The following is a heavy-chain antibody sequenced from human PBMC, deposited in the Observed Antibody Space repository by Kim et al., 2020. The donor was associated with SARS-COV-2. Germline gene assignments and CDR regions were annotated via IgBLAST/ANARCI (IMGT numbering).Heavy chain of an antibody. CDR1: GYTFTGYY. D-gene: IGHD3-10*01. J-gene: IGHJ4*02. CDR3: ARDADGSGSYSMAYYFDY. CDR2: INPNSGGT. V-gene: IGHV1-2*04. Sequence: ASVKVSCKASGYTFTGYYMHWVRQAPGQGLEWMGWINPNSGGTNYAQKFQGWVTMTRDTSISTAYMELSRLRSDDTAVYYCARDADGSGSYSMAYYFDYWGQGTLVTVSS.